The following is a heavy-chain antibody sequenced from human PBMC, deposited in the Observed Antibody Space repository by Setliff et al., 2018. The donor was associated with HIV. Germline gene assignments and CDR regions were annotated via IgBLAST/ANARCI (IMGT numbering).Heavy chain of an antibody. V-gene: IGHV4-59*12. Sequence: PSETLSLTCAVYGESFSDYYWSWIRQPPGKGLEWIGYIYYSGSTNYNPSLKSRVTISVDTSKNQFSLRLSSVTAADTAVYFCATSRGGYYDARYWGQGTLVTVSS. CDR3: ATSRGGYYDARY. J-gene: IGHJ4*02. CDR2: IYYSGST. D-gene: IGHD3-3*01. CDR1: GESFSDYY.